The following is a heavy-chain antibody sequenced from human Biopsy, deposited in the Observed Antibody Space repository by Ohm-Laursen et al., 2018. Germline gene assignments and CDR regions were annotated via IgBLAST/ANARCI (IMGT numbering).Heavy chain of an antibody. V-gene: IGHV3-9*01. J-gene: IGHJ6*02. D-gene: IGHD1-1*01. Sequence: LSLTCAASGFNFNHYAMQWVRQAPGKGLEWVSGISWHSGSRGYADSVKGRFTISRDNAKKLLYLQMNSLRAEDTALYYCAKDIRVKVQLDGMDVWGQGTTVTVSS. CDR1: GFNFNHYA. CDR3: AKDIRVKVQLDGMDV. CDR2: ISWHSGSR.